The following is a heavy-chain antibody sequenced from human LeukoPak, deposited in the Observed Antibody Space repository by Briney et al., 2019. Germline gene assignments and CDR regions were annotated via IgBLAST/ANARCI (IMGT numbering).Heavy chain of an antibody. V-gene: IGHV3-21*01. J-gene: IGHJ5*02. Sequence: PGGSLRLSCAGSGFTFSSYSMNWVRQAPGKGLEWVSSISSSSSYIYYAYSVKGRFTSSRDNAKNSLYIQMHSLRVEDTAIYNCAKDQQSISYRPWGQGTLVTVSS. CDR3: AKDQQSISYRP. CDR1: GFTFSSYS. D-gene: IGHD6-13*01. CDR2: ISSSSSYI.